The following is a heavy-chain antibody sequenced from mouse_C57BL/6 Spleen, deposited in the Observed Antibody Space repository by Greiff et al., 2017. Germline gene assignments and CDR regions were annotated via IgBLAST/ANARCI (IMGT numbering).Heavy chain of an antibody. CDR3: TREGLYYAMDY. CDR1: GFTFSSYA. Sequence: DVMLVESGEGLVKPGGSLKLSCAASGFTFSSYAMSWVRQTPEKRLEWVAYISSGGDYIYYADTVKGRFTISRDNARNTLYLQMSSLKSEDTAMYYCTREGLYYAMDYWGQGTSVTVSS. V-gene: IGHV5-9-1*02. J-gene: IGHJ4*01. CDR2: ISSGGDYI.